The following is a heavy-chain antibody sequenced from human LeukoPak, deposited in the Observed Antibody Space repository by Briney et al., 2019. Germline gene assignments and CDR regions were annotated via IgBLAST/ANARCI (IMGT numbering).Heavy chain of an antibody. Sequence: SETLSLTCTVSGGSTSSSSYYWGWIRQPPGKGLEWIGSIYYSGSTYYNPSLKSRVTISVDTSKNQFSLKLSSVTAADTAVYYCARGGGVEGRIAVAGTIHYWGQGTLVTVSS. D-gene: IGHD6-19*01. J-gene: IGHJ4*02. V-gene: IGHV4-39*07. CDR2: IYYSGST. CDR3: ARGGGVEGRIAVAGTIHY. CDR1: GGSTSSSSYY.